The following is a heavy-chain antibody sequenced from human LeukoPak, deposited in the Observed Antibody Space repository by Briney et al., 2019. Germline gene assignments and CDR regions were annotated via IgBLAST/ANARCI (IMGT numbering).Heavy chain of an antibody. V-gene: IGHV4-30-4*01. CDR2: IYYSGST. CDR1: GASISSGDYY. Sequence: SQTLSLTCTVSGASISSGDYYWSWIRQPPGRGLEWIGYIYYSGSTYYNPSLKSRVTISVDTSKNQFSLKLSSVTAADTAVYYCARDDYSSGWNNWFDPWGQGTLVTVSS. CDR3: ARDDYSSGWNNWFDP. J-gene: IGHJ5*02. D-gene: IGHD6-19*01.